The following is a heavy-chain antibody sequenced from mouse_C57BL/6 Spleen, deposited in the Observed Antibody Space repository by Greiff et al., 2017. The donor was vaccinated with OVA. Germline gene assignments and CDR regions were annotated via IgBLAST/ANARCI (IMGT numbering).Heavy chain of an antibody. CDR3: ARSNWEWGYYFDY. D-gene: IGHD4-1*01. Sequence: VQLQQPGAELVKPGASVKMSCKASGYTFTSYWITWVKQRPGQGLEWIGDIYPGSGSTNYNEKFKSKATLTLDTSSSTAYMQLSSLTSEDSAVYYCARSNWEWGYYFDYWGQGTTLTVSS. J-gene: IGHJ2*01. CDR2: IYPGSGST. CDR1: GYTFTSYW. V-gene: IGHV1-55*01.